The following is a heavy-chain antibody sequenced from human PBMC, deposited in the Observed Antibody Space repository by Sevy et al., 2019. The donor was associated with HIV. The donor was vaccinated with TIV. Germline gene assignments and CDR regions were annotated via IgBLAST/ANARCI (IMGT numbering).Heavy chain of an antibody. CDR1: GDSISNYF. V-gene: IGHV4-59*01. CDR3: ARDYYDNRPRGFDP. D-gene: IGHD3-22*01. Sequence: SETLSLTCTVSGDSISNYFWSWIRQPPGKELEWIGYIYYSGRTNYNPSLKSRVTISVDTSKNQFSLRLNSVTAADTAVYYCARDYYDNRPRGFDPWGQGTLVTVSS. J-gene: IGHJ5*02. CDR2: IYYSGRT.